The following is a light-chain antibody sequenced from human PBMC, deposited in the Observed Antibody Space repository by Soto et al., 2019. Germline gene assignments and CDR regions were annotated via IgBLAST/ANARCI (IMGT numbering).Light chain of an antibody. Sequence: EIVLTQSPATLSLSPGERATLSCGASQSVSSYLAWYQQKPGQAPRLLIYDASNRATGIPARFSGSGSGTDFTITISSLEPEDFAVYYCQQRSNWPGFTFGPGTKVDIK. CDR1: QSVSSY. CDR2: DAS. J-gene: IGKJ3*01. V-gene: IGKV3-11*01. CDR3: QQRSNWPGFT.